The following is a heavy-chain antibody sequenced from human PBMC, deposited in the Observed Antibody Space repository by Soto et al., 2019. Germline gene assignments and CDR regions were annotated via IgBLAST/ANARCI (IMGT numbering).Heavy chain of an antibody. D-gene: IGHD5-18*01. CDR3: ARGDTRAGYDY. CDR1: GGSITTGGYY. J-gene: IGHJ4*02. V-gene: IGHV4-31*03. CDR2: IYYSGST. Sequence: QVQLQESGPGLVKPSQTLSLTCTVSGGSITTGGYYWSWIRQHPGKGLEWIGYIYYSGSTSYNPSLKXRXTXSXXTSKNQFSLKLNSVTAADTAVYYCARGDTRAGYDYWGQGTLVTVSS.